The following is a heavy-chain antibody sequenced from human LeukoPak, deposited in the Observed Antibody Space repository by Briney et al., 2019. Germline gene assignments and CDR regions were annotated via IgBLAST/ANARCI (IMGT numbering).Heavy chain of an antibody. D-gene: IGHD1-26*01. Sequence: GGSLRLSCVPSGFSFSGYWMSWVRQAPGKGLEWVGNIRKDGSEKYYIDSVKGRFTISRDNAQNSLYLQMNSLRAEDTAIYYCVRDRGTYLPIDCWGQGTLVTVSS. CDR1: GFSFSGYW. V-gene: IGHV3-7*03. J-gene: IGHJ4*02. CDR2: IRKDGSEK. CDR3: VRDRGTYLPIDC.